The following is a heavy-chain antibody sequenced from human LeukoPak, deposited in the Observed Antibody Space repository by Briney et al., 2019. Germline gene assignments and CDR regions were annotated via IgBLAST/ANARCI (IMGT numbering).Heavy chain of an antibody. D-gene: IGHD1-26*01. CDR3: ARDGLSGSHFDH. CDR2: IYYSGST. CDR1: GGSISSNTYY. V-gene: IGHV4-39*07. Sequence: SETLSLTCTVSGGSISSNTYYWGWIRQPPGKGLEWIGSIYYSGSTYYNPSLKSRVTISLDTSKNQFSLELSSVTAADTAAYYCARDGLSGSHFDHWGQGTLVTVSS. J-gene: IGHJ4*02.